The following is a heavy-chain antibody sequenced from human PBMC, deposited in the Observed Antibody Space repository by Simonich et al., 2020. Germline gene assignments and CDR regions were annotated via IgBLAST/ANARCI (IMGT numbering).Heavy chain of an antibody. CDR2: IWEYGRNK. CDR1: GFTFSRYG. V-gene: IGHV3-33*01. CDR3: ARDRCTNGVCLDV. Sequence: QVQLVESGGGVVQPGRSLRLSCAASGFTFSRYGMHWVRQAPGNGGGWVAVIWEYGRNKYYADSVKGRFTISRDNSKNTLYLQMNSLRAADTAVYYCARDRCTNGVCLDVWGKGTTVTVSS. J-gene: IGHJ6*04. D-gene: IGHD2-8*01.